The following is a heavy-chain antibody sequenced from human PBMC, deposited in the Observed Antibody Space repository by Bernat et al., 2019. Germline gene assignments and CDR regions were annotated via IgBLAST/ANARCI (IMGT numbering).Heavy chain of an antibody. CDR1: VGSISSSNYC. CDR3: ARRTRGGYNWYFDY. D-gene: IGHD5-24*01. Sequence: QVQLQESGPGLVKPSETLSLTCSVSVGSISSSNYCWGWICQSPGKGLEWIGNFYYGGSTHYNPSLKSRVIISVDASKNQFSLELSSVTAADTALYDCARRTRGGYNWYFDYWGQGILVTVSS. CDR2: FYYGGST. J-gene: IGHJ4*02. V-gene: IGHV4-39*01.